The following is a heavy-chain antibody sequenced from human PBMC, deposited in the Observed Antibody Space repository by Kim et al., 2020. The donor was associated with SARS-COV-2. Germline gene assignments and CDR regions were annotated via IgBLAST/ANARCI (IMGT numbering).Heavy chain of an antibody. CDR1: GGSISSGDYY. CDR3: ARAEIQLWYFDY. V-gene: IGHV4-30-4*01. CDR2: IYYSGST. Sequence: SETLSLTCTVSGGSISSGDYYWSWIRQPPGKGLEWIGYIYYSGSTYYNPSLKSRVTISVDTSKNQFSLKLSSVTAADTAVYYCARAEIQLWYFDYWGQGTLVTVSS. D-gene: IGHD5-18*01. J-gene: IGHJ4*02.